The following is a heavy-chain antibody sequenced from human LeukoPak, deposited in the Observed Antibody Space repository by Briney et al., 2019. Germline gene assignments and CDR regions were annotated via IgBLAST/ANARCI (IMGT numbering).Heavy chain of an antibody. V-gene: IGHV1-2*02. J-gene: IGHJ4*02. D-gene: IGHD5-12*01. CDR1: GYTFTGYY. CDR3: ATAVLYGGNDFDY. CDR2: INPNSGVT. Sequence: ASVKVSCKAFGYTFTGYYMHWVRQAPGQGLEWMGWINPNSGVTKFAQRFQGRVTMTRDTSTSTAYLDLSSLRSGDTAVYYCATAVLYGGNDFDYWGQGTLVTVSS.